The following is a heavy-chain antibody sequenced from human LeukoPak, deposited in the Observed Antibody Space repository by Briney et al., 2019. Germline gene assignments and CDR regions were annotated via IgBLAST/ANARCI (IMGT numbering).Heavy chain of an antibody. Sequence: GGSLRLSCAASGFTFSRYSMNWVRQAPGKGLEWVSSISISSNYIYYTDSVKGRCTISRDNGKNSLYLQMNSLRAEDTAVYYCAKDTIPGVFDYWGQGTLVTVSS. CDR3: AKDTIPGVFDY. V-gene: IGHV3-21*04. J-gene: IGHJ4*02. D-gene: IGHD5-24*01. CDR1: GFTFSRYS. CDR2: ISISSNYI.